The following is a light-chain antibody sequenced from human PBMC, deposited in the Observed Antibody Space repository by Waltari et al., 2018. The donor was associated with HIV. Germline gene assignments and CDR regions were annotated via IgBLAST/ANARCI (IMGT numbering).Light chain of an antibody. J-gene: IGLJ2*01. CDR2: EVN. CDR1: SSDVGSYNL. Sequence: QSALTQPASVSGSPGPSITIPCTGTSSDVGSYNLVPWDQQHPGKAPNLMISEVNKRPSGVSNRFSGSKSGNTASLTISGLQAEDEADYYCSSYATAGTYVLFGGGTKLTVL. CDR3: SSYATAGTYVL. V-gene: IGLV2-23*02.